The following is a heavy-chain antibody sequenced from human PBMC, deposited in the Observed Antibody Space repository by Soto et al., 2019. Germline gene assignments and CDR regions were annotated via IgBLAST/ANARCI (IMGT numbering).Heavy chain of an antibody. V-gene: IGHV3-33*08. CDR1: ASIFKGHG. J-gene: IGHJ4*02. Sequence: QVQLVESGGGVAQPGGSLRLSCAASASIFKGHGMHWVRQVPGKGLEWVAIIRYDGSDEHYGDSVEGRFTISRDNSKNMLYLQMNSLRAEDTAVYYCARDGVGATTFFGFLDYWGQGTLVTVSS. CDR2: IRYDGSDE. CDR3: ARDGVGATTFFGFLDY. D-gene: IGHD1-26*01.